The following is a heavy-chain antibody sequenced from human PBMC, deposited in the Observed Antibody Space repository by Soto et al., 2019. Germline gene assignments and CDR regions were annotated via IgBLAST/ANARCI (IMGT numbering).Heavy chain of an antibody. CDR3: ARDLSPYFEY. CDR1: GFTFSSYG. V-gene: IGHV3-33*01. J-gene: IGHJ4*02. CDR2: IWYDGSNK. Sequence: PGGSLRLSCAASGFTFSSYGLHWVRQAPGKGLEWVAVIWYDGSNKYYAVSVKGRFTISRDNSKNTLYLQMNSLRAEDTAVYYWARDLSPYFEYWGQGTLVTVSS.